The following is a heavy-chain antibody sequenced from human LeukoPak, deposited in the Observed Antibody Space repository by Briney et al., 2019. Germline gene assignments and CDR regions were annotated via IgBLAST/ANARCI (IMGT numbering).Heavy chain of an antibody. Sequence: GASVKVSCKASGYTFTNYGISWVRQAPGQGLEWMAWISAYNGNTNYAQNLQGRVTMTTATSTSTAYMELRSLRSDDTAVYYCARESSQWELLYYFDYWGQGTLVTVSS. CDR2: ISAYNGNT. CDR3: ARESSQWELLYYFDY. D-gene: IGHD1-26*01. J-gene: IGHJ4*02. CDR1: GYTFTNYG. V-gene: IGHV1-18*01.